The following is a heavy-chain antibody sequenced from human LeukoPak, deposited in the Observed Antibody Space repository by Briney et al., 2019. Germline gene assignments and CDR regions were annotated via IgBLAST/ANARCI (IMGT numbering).Heavy chain of an antibody. V-gene: IGHV3-23*01. J-gene: IGHJ6*02. Sequence: GGSLRLSCAASGFTFSSYAMSWVRQAPGKGLEWVSAISGSGGSTYYADSVKGRFTISRDNSKNTLYLQMNSLRAEDTAVYYCAKQIAAADDYYYYGMDVWGQGTTVTVPS. CDR1: GFTFSSYA. D-gene: IGHD6-13*01. CDR3: AKQIAAADDYYYYGMDV. CDR2: ISGSGGST.